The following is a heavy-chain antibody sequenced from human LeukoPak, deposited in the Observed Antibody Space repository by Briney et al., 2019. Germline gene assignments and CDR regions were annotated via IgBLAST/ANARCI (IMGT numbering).Heavy chain of an antibody. CDR3: TTRKHPSSGWYNY. J-gene: IGHJ4*02. CDR2: IKSKTDGGTT. D-gene: IGHD6-19*01. CDR1: GFTFSNAW. Sequence: GGSLRLSCAASGFTFSNAWMSWVRQAPGKGLEWVGRIKSKTDGGTTDYAAPVKGRFTISRDDSKNTLYLQMNSLKTEDTAVYYCTTRKHPSSGWYNYWGQGTLVTVSS. V-gene: IGHV3-15*01.